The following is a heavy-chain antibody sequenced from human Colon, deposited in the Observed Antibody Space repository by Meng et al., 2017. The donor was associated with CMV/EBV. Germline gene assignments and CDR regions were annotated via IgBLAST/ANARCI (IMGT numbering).Heavy chain of an antibody. J-gene: IGHJ6*02. V-gene: IGHV3-74*03. Sequence: GESLKISCAASGFTFSSHWMHWVRQAPGKGLVSVSRINTDGSYVTYADSVKGRFTISRDNAKSTLYLQMNNLRAEDTAVYYCAREWELRASHYGMDVWGQGITVTVSS. CDR3: AREWELRASHYGMDV. CDR2: INTDGSYV. D-gene: IGHD1-26*01. CDR1: GFTFSSHW.